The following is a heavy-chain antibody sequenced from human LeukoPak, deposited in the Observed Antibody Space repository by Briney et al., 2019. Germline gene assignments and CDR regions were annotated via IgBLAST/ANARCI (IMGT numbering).Heavy chain of an antibody. Sequence: PGGSLRLSCAASGFTFSAYTINWVRQAPGKGLEWVSYISGSTNDIYYADSVKRRFTISRHNPKSSVYLQMNSLGLDDTVVYYCARDIPSVAFDIWGQGTMVTVSS. CDR3: ARDIPSVAFDI. CDR2: ISGSTNDI. J-gene: IGHJ3*02. V-gene: IGHV3-21*01. CDR1: GFTFSAYT.